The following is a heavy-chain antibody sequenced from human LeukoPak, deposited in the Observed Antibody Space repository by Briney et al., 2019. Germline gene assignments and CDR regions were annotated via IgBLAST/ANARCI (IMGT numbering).Heavy chain of an antibody. CDR2: ITNSGSTT. Sequence: PGGSLRLSCAASGFTFSSHGMNWVRQAPGKGLEWISYITNSGSTTFYADSVKGRFSISRDNANNSLFLQMNSLRAEDTAVYYCTRDVRLRHKYYYMDVWGKGTTVTDSS. J-gene: IGHJ6*03. CDR3: TRDVRLRHKYYYMDV. V-gene: IGHV3-48*04. CDR1: GFTFSSHG. D-gene: IGHD4-17*01.